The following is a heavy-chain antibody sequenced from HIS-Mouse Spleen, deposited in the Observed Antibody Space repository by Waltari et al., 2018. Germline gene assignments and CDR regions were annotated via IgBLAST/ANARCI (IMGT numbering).Heavy chain of an antibody. Sequence: QVQLVESGGGVVQPGRSLRLPCAASGFTFSCHGIPWVPQAPGKGLEWVAVISYDGSNKYYADSVKGRFTISRDNSKNTLYLQMNSLRAEDTAVYYCAKVNSGSYYFDYWGQGTLVTVSS. CDR3: AKVNSGSYYFDY. CDR1: GFTFSCHG. J-gene: IGHJ4*02. CDR2: ISYDGSNK. V-gene: IGHV3-30*18. D-gene: IGHD1-26*01.